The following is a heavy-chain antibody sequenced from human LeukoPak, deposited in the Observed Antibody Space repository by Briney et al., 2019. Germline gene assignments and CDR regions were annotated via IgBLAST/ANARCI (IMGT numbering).Heavy chain of an antibody. Sequence: SETLSLTCDVSGVSISTSIYYWAWIRQPPGKGLEWIGSVFYSGSAYYSPSFKSRLGIPLDTSKNQFSLKLSSVTAADTAVYYCARWEGGSYYDFDYWGQGTLVTVSS. D-gene: IGHD1-26*01. V-gene: IGHV4-39*01. CDR1: GVSISTSIYY. CDR2: VFYSGSA. CDR3: ARWEGGSYYDFDY. J-gene: IGHJ4*02.